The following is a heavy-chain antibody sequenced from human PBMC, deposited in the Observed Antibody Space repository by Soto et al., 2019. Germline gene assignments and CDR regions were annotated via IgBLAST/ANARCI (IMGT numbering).Heavy chain of an antibody. CDR1: GGSFSGYY. J-gene: IGHJ4*02. CDR2: INHSGRT. Sequence: SETLSLTCAVYGGSFSGYYWSWIRQPPGKGLEWIGEINHSGRTNYNPSLKSRVTISVDTSKNQFSLKLSSVTAADTAVYYCARGSAFDYWGQGTLVTVSS. CDR3: ARGSAFDY. V-gene: IGHV4-34*01.